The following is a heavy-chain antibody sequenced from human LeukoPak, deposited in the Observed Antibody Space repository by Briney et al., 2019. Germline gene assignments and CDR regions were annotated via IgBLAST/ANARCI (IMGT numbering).Heavy chain of an antibody. CDR1: GFTFSSYE. D-gene: IGHD5-12*01. CDR2: IKSKTDGGTT. Sequence: GGSLRLSCAASGFTFSSYEMNWVRQAPGKGLEWVGRIKSKTDGGTTDYAAPVKGRFTISRDDSKNTLYLQMNSLKTEDTAVYYCTTDVGLRFSFDYWGQGTLVTVSS. CDR3: TTDVGLRFSFDY. J-gene: IGHJ4*02. V-gene: IGHV3-15*01.